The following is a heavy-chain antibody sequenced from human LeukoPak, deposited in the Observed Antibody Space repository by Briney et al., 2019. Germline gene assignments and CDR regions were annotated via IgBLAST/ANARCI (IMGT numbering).Heavy chain of an antibody. V-gene: IGHV4-34*01. CDR2: INHSGST. D-gene: IGHD2-15*01. Sequence: SETLSLTCAVYGGSFSGYYWSWIRQTPGKGLEWIGEINHSGSTNYNPSLKSRVTISVDTSKNQFSLKLSSVTAADTAVYYCARRPCSGGSCQTPNYYYYYGMDVWGQGTTVTVSS. CDR3: ARRPCSGGSCQTPNYYYYYGMDV. J-gene: IGHJ6*02. CDR1: GGSFSGYY.